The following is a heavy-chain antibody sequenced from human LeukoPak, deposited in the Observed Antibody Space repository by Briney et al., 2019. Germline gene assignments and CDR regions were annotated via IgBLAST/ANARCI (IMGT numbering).Heavy chain of an antibody. V-gene: IGHV3-21*03. J-gene: IGHJ4*02. D-gene: IGHD6-13*01. CDR3: ARGIGSSSWPLAL. Sequence: PGGSLRLSCAASGFTFSSYSMSWVRQAPGKGLEWVSAISSSGSTKYYADSVKGRFPISRDNAKNSLYLQMNSLRAEDTAVYYCARGIGSSSWPLALWGEGTLVTVSS. CDR2: ISSSGSTK. CDR1: GFTFSSYS.